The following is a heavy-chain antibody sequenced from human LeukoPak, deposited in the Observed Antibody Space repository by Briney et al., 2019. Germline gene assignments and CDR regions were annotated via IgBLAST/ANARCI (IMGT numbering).Heavy chain of an antibody. CDR1: GGTFSSYA. Sequence: ASVKVSCKASGGTFSSYAISWVRQAPGQGLEWMGGINPIFGTANYAQKFQGRVTITADESTSTAYMELSSLRSEDTAVYYCARERGSSGWFDYWGQGTLVTVSS. J-gene: IGHJ4*02. CDR3: ARERGSSGWFDY. D-gene: IGHD6-19*01. CDR2: INPIFGTA. V-gene: IGHV1-69*13.